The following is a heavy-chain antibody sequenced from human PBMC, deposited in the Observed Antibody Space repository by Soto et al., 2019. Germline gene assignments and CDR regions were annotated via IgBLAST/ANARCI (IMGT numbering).Heavy chain of an antibody. Sequence: SETLSLTCAVYGGSFSGYYWSWIRQSPGKGLEWIGEINNRRSTKYNPSLKSRVTISVDTSKNQFSLKLSSVTDADTAVYYCGSPGYVDYWGQGTLVTVSS. D-gene: IGHD2-2*01. CDR2: INNRRST. V-gene: IGHV4-34*01. CDR3: GSPGYVDY. J-gene: IGHJ4*02. CDR1: GGSFSGYY.